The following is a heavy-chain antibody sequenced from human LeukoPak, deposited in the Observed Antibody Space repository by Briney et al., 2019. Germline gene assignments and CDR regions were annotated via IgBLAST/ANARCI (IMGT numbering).Heavy chain of an antibody. J-gene: IGHJ4*02. V-gene: IGHV4-59*01. Sequence: PSETLSLTCTVSGGSISSYYWSWIRQPPGKGLEWIGYIYYSGSTNYNPSLKSRVTISVDTPKNQFSLKLSSVTAADTAVYYCARASAFYGSGVDYWGQGTLVTVSS. CDR2: IYYSGST. CDR3: ARASAFYGSGVDY. CDR1: GGSISSYY. D-gene: IGHD3-10*01.